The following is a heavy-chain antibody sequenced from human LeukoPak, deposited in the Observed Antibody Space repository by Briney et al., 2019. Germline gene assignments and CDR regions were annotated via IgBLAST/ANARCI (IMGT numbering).Heavy chain of an antibody. J-gene: IGHJ6*03. V-gene: IGHV5-51*01. D-gene: IGHD3-22*01. CDR3: ARSGYYYARGYYYMDV. CDR2: IYPGDSDT. Sequence: GESLKISCKGSGYNFTSYWSGCVRQMPGKGLEWVGVIYPGDSDTIYSPSFQGQVTISADKSISTAYLQWSSLKASDTAMYYCARSGYYYARGYYYMDVWGNGTTVTVSS. CDR1: GYNFTSYW.